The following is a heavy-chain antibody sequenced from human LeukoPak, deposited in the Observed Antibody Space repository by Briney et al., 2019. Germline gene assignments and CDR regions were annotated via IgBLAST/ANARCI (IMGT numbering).Heavy chain of an antibody. CDR1: GGSISRYY. J-gene: IGHJ3*02. CDR3: ARGRWLPNAFDI. CDR2: IYYSGRT. D-gene: IGHD5-24*01. V-gene: IGHV4-59*01. Sequence: TSSETLSLTCTVSGGSISRYYWSWIRQPPGKGLEWIGYIYYSGRTDYNPSLKSRVTISVDTSKHQFSMKLKSVTAADTAVYFCARGRWLPNAFDIWGQGTMVTVFS.